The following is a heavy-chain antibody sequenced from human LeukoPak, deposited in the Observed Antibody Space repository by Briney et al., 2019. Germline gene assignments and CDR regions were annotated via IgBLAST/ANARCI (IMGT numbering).Heavy chain of an antibody. Sequence: GGSLRLSCAASGFTFSNYWMDWVRQAPGRGLVWVSRINIDGTRTSYADSVKGRFTISRDNAKNTLYLQMNSLRAEDTAVYYCARDEEGDAFDIWGQRTMVTVSS. CDR1: GFTFSNYW. V-gene: IGHV3-74*01. CDR3: ARDEEGDAFDI. J-gene: IGHJ3*02. CDR2: INIDGTRT.